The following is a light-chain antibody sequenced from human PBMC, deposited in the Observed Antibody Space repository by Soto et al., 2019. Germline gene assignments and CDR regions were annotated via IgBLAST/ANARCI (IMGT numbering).Light chain of an antibody. CDR2: KAS. Sequence: DIQMTQSPSTLSASVGDRVTITCRASQSISSWLAWYQQKPGKAPKLLIYKASSLESGVPSRFSGYGSGTEFTLTVRSLQPDDFATYYCQQYNSYSWTFGQGTKVEIK. J-gene: IGKJ1*01. CDR3: QQYNSYSWT. CDR1: QSISSW. V-gene: IGKV1-5*03.